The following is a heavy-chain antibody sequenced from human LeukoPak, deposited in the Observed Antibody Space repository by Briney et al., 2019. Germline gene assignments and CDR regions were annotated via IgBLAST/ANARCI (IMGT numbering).Heavy chain of an antibody. D-gene: IGHD4-17*01. CDR2: IHFSGST. CDR1: GDYISGYY. Sequence: SETLSLTCVVSGDYISGYYWSWIRQPPGKGLEWIGYIHFSGSTKHNPSHRGRVDISVDTSTNQFSLRLTSVTAADTALYFCARHIYGDSVAFDIWGQGTLVTVSS. V-gene: IGHV4-59*08. CDR3: ARHIYGDSVAFDI. J-gene: IGHJ3*02.